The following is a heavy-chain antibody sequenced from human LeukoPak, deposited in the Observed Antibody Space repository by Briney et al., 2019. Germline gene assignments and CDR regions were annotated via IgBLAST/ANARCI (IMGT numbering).Heavy chain of an antibody. V-gene: IGHV1-69*13. CDR1: GGTFSSYA. CDR3: ASSVAYGSGSPFDYYYGMDV. CDR2: IIPIFGTA. D-gene: IGHD3-10*01. Sequence: SVKVSCKASGGTFSSYAISWVRQAPGQGLEWMGGIIPIFGTANYAQKFQGRVTITADESTSTAYMELSSLRSEDTAVYYCASSVAYGSGSPFDYYYGMDVWGQGTTVTVSS. J-gene: IGHJ6*02.